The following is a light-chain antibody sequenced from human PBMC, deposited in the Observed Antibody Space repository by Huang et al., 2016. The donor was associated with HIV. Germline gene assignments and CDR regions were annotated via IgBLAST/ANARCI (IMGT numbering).Light chain of an antibody. CDR3: QQYTTDFPT. Sequence: DIQMTQSPSTLSASVGDRVTITCRASLSISSWLALYQKKPGKDPKLLIYKAASLESGVPSRFSGSGSGTEFTLTISSLQPDDFATYYCQQYTTDFPTFGQGTKLEIK. V-gene: IGKV1-5*03. CDR1: LSISSW. CDR2: KAA. J-gene: IGKJ2*01.